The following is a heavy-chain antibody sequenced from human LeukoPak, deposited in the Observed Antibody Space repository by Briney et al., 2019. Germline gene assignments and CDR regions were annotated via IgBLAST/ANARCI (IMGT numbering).Heavy chain of an antibody. V-gene: IGHV4-59*08. CDR2: IYYSGST. CDR1: GGSISRYY. Sequence: SETLSLTCTVSGGSISRYYWSWIRQPPGKGLEWIGYIYYSGSTNYNPSLKSRVTISLDTSKNQFSLKLSSVTAADTAVYYCARMGPPLRGVRYYYYMDVWGKGTTVTVSS. CDR3: ARMGPPLRGVRYYYYMDV. J-gene: IGHJ6*03. D-gene: IGHD3-10*01.